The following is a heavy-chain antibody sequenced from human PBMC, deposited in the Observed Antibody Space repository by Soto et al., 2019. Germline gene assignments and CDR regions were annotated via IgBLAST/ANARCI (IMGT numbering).Heavy chain of an antibody. CDR2: IKSKTDGGTT. D-gene: IGHD2-2*01. V-gene: IGHV3-15*01. CDR3: TTAAVVPAAAWYYYYGMDV. J-gene: IGHJ6*02. CDR1: GFTFSNAW. Sequence: GGSLRLSCAASGFTFSNAWMSWVRQAPGKGLEWVGRIKSKTDGGTTDYAAPVKGRFTISRDDSKNTLYLQMNSLKTEDTAVYYCTTAAVVPAAAWYYYYGMDVWGQGTTVTVSS.